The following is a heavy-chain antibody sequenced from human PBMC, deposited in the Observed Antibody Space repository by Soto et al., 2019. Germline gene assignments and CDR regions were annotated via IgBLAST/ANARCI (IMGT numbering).Heavy chain of an antibody. CDR1: GYTFTSYG. J-gene: IGHJ4*02. CDR2: ISAYNGNT. CDR3: ARSRSGAVADSFDF. V-gene: IGHV1-18*01. D-gene: IGHD3-10*01. Sequence: GASVKVSCKASGYTFTSYGISWVRQAPGQGLEWMGWISAYNGNTNYAQKLQGRVTMTTDTSTSTAYMELRSLRSDDTALYYCARSRSGAVADSFDFWGQGTLVTVSS.